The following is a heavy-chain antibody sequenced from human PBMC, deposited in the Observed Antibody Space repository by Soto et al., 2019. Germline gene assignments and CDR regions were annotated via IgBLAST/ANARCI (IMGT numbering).Heavy chain of an antibody. CDR1: GGSISGYY. Sequence: SETLSLTCPVSGGSISGYYWSWFRQPPGKRLEWIGYIYYTGSTNYHPSLRGRVTISIDTSKNQFSLQLSAVTAADTAVYVCARFRRRDCLGQVTLVTVAS. J-gene: IGHJ4*02. V-gene: IGHV4-59*08. CDR2: IYYTGST. CDR3: ARFRRRDC.